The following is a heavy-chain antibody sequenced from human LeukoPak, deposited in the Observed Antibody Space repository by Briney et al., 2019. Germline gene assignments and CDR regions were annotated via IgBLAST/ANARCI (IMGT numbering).Heavy chain of an antibody. V-gene: IGHV3-48*01. CDR2: ISSSSSTI. CDR1: GFTFSSYS. Sequence: GGSLRLSCAASGFTFSSYSMNWVRQAPGKGLEWVSYISSSSSTIYYADSVKGRFTISRDNAKNSLYLLMNSLRAEDTAVYYCARGGGGYYYMDVWGKGTTVTVSS. CDR3: ARGGGGYYYMDV. D-gene: IGHD3-16*01. J-gene: IGHJ6*03.